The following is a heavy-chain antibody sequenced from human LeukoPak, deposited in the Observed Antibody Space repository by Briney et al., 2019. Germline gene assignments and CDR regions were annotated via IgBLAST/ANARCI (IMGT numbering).Heavy chain of an antibody. V-gene: IGHV3-23*01. D-gene: IGHD3-22*01. CDR1: GFSFGTYA. J-gene: IGHJ4*02. CDR2: VSGSGGNT. CDR3: TKGGVVSAFGY. Sequence: PGGSLRLSCAASGFSFGTYAMTWVRQAPGKGLECVSTVSGSGGNTYYTDSVKGRFTISRDNSKNTLFLQMGSLRAEDTALYYCTKGGVVSAFGYWGQGVLVTVSS.